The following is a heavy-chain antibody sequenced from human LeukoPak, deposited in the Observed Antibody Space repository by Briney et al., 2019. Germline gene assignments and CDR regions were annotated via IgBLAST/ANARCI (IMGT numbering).Heavy chain of an antibody. D-gene: IGHD1-26*01. Sequence: PSETLSLTCAVYGGSFSGYYWSWLRQPPGKGLEWIGEINHSGSTNYNPSLKSRITISVDTSKNQFSLKLSSVTAADTAVYYCARARSGSYCGGSPPADWGQGTLVTVSS. V-gene: IGHV4-34*01. CDR3: ARARSGSYCGGSPPAD. CDR2: INHSGST. J-gene: IGHJ4*02. CDR1: GGSFSGYY.